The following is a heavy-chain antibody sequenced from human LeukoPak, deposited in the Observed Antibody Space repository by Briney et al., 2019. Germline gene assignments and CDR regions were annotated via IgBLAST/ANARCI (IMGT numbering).Heavy chain of an antibody. D-gene: IGHD3-16*01. CDR2: VFQSGTT. CDR3: ARDLPLGGDAFDI. V-gene: IGHV4-30-2*01. CDR1: GGSISSGDYS. Sequence: SETLSLTCAVSGGSISSGDYSWSWIRQPPGKGLEWIGFVFQSGTTYYNPSLKSRVIISVDKSKNQFSLKLTSVTAADTAVYYCARDLPLGGDAFDIWGQGTLATVSS. J-gene: IGHJ3*02.